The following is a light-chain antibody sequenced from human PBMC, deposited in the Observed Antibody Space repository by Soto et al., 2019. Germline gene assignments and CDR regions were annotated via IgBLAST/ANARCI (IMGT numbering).Light chain of an antibody. CDR3: AVWDDSLNGVV. CDR1: SSNVGSNI. Sequence: QSVLTQPPSASGTPGQRVSISCSGSSSNVGSNIMNWFQQLPGTAPKLLIYSNKERPPGVPDRFSGSKSGTSASLAISGLQSEDEADYYCAVWDDSLNGVVFGGGTKLTVL. J-gene: IGLJ2*01. V-gene: IGLV1-44*01. CDR2: SNK.